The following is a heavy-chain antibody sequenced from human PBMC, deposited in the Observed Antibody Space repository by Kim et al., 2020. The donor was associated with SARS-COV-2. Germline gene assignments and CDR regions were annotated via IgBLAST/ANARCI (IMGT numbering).Heavy chain of an antibody. Sequence: GGSLRLSCAASGFTFDDYAMHWVRQAPGKGLEWVSGISWNSGSIGYADSVKGRFTISRDNAKNSLYLQMNSLRAEDTALYYCAKDMGRVYGDDLLDYWGQGTLVTVSS. CDR3: AKDMGRVYGDDLLDY. CDR1: GFTFDDYA. D-gene: IGHD4-17*01. CDR2: ISWNSGSI. J-gene: IGHJ4*02. V-gene: IGHV3-9*01.